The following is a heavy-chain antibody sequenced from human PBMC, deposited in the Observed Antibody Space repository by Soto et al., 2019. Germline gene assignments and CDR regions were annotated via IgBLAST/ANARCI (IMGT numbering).Heavy chain of an antibody. CDR1: GYSISSGYY. D-gene: IGHD6-19*01. CDR3: ARDSGSYYGMDV. Sequence: PSETLSLTCAVSGYSISSGYYWGWIRQPPGKGLEWIGSIYHSGSTYYNPSLKSRVTISVDTSKNQFSLKLSSVTAADPAVYYCARDSGSYYGMDVWGQGTTVTVSS. J-gene: IGHJ6*02. CDR2: IYHSGST. V-gene: IGHV4-38-2*02.